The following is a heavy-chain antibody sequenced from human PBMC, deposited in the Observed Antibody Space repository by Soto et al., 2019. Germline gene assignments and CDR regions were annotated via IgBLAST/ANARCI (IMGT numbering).Heavy chain of an antibody. V-gene: IGHV3-7*01. CDR3: ARVFLAAAPPEYYYYYMDV. CDR1: GFTLSSYW. D-gene: IGHD6-25*01. J-gene: IGHJ6*03. CDR2: IRQDGSEK. Sequence: HPGGSLRLSCAASGFTLSSYWMCWVRQAPGKGLEWVANIRQDGSEKYYVDSVKGRFTISRDNAKNSLYLQVNSLRAEDTAVYYCARVFLAAAPPEYYYYYMDVWGEGTTVTFSS.